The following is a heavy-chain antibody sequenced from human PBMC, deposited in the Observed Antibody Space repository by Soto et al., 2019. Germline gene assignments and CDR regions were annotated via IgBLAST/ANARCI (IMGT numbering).Heavy chain of an antibody. CDR2: IIPIFGTA. D-gene: IGHD3-10*01. J-gene: IGHJ5*02. CDR1: GGPFSSYA. Sequence: GXSVKVSCKASGGPFSSYAIIWVRQAPGQGLEWMGGIIPIFGTANYAQKFQGRVTITADKSTSTAYMELSSLRSEDTAVYYCASGSTWEDPTKLYMPLTPWGQGTLVTVSS. V-gene: IGHV1-69*06. CDR3: ASGSTWEDPTKLYMPLTP.